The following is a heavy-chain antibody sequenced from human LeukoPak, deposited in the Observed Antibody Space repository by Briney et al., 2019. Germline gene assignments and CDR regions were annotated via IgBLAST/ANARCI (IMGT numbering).Heavy chain of an antibody. J-gene: IGHJ4*02. CDR1: GYTFTDYY. CDR3: ARANALYCSSTSCLFDY. V-gene: IGHV1-2*02. Sequence: GASVKASCKASGYTFTDYYIHWVRQAPGQGLEWMAWINPNSGGTYYAQNFHDRITLTRDTSISTAYMELSRLRSDDTAIYYCARANALYCSSTSCLFDYWGQGTLVTVSS. D-gene: IGHD2-2*01. CDR2: INPNSGGT.